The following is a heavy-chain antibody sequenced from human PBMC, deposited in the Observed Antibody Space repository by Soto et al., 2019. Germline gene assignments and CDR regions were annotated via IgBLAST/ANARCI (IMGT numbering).Heavy chain of an antibody. V-gene: IGHV3-21*01. CDR3: ARMKRSNYYYYGMDV. J-gene: IGHJ6*02. CDR2: ISSSSSYI. CDR1: GFTFSSYS. D-gene: IGHD4-17*01. Sequence: GGSLRLSCAASGFTFSSYSMNWVRQAPGKGLEWVSSISSSSSYIYYADSVKGRFTISRDNAKNSLYLQMNSLRAEDTAVYYCARMKRSNYYYYGMDVWGQGTTVTVSS.